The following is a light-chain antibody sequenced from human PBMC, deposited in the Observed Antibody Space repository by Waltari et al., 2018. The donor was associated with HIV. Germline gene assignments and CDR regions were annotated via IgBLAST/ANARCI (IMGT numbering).Light chain of an antibody. V-gene: IGKV1-NL1*01. CDR2: NTF. CDR1: QDILNS. Sequence: DIQMTQSPSSRSASVGDRVTITCRASQDILNSLAWYLRTSGKVPQLLVYNTFTWQTGVPSRFSGSGSETDYTLTISALQPEDFATYYCQQYFNDPHTFGGGTKVEIK. J-gene: IGKJ4*02. CDR3: QQYFNDPHT.